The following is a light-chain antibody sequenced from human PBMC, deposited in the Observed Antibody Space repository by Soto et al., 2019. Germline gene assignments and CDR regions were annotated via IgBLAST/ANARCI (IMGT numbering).Light chain of an antibody. CDR3: QQYVSAPWT. CDR1: QSVNNNF. V-gene: IGKV3-20*01. Sequence: EIVLTQSPGTLSLSPGERVTLSCRASQSVNNNFLAWYQQKPGQAPRLLIYGASSRDTGIPDRFSGSGSGTEFTLIISRLEPEDFAVYYCQQYVSAPWTFGQGTKVEIK. J-gene: IGKJ1*01. CDR2: GAS.